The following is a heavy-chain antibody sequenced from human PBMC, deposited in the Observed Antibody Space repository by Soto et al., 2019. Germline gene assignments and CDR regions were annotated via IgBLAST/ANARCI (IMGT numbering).Heavy chain of an antibody. D-gene: IGHD4-17*01. CDR2: IYYSGST. J-gene: IGHJ4*02. Sequence: QLQLQESGPGLVKPSETLSLTCTVSGGSISSYYWSWIRQPPGKGLEWIGYIYYSGSTNYNPSLKSRVTISVDTSKNQFSLKLSSVTAADTAVYYCARGALHDYGDYANFDYWGQGTLVTVSS. CDR3: ARGALHDYGDYANFDY. V-gene: IGHV4-59*08. CDR1: GGSISSYY.